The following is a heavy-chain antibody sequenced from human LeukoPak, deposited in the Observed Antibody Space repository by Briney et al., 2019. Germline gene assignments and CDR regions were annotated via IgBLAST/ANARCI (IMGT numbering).Heavy chain of an antibody. CDR3: AKDSRWELLAYDAFDI. J-gene: IGHJ3*02. V-gene: IGHV3-48*04. D-gene: IGHD1-26*01. CDR1: GFTFSSYS. CDR2: ISSSSSTI. Sequence: PGGSLRLSCAASGFTFSSYSMNRVRQAPGKGLEWVSYISSSSSTIYYADSVKGRFTISRDNAKNSLYLQMNSLRAEDTAVYYCAKDSRWELLAYDAFDIWGQGTMVTVSS.